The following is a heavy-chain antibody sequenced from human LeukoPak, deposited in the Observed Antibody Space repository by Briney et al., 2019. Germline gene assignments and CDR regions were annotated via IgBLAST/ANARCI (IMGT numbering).Heavy chain of an antibody. D-gene: IGHD3-10*01. CDR2: INAGNGNT. J-gene: IGHJ4*02. Sequence: GASVKVSCKASGYTFTSYAMHWVRQAPGQGLEWMGWINAGNGNTKYSQKFQGRVTITRDTSAGTAYMELSSLRSEDTAVYYCARPRTLWFGELSLTYWGQGTLVTVSS. CDR1: GYTFTSYA. CDR3: ARPRTLWFGELSLTY. V-gene: IGHV1-3*01.